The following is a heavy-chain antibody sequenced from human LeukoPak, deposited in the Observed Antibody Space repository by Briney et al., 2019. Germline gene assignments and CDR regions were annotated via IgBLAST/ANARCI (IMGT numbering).Heavy chain of an antibody. CDR3: ARTVAARPGTTRAFDI. V-gene: IGHV4-39*07. CDR2: IYYSGST. D-gene: IGHD6-6*01. Sequence: SETLSLTCTVSGGSISSSSYYWGWIRQPPGKGLEWIGSIYYSGSTYYNPSLKSRVTISVDTSKNQFSLKLSSVTAADTAVYYCARTVAARPGTTRAFDIWGQGTMVTVSS. J-gene: IGHJ3*02. CDR1: GGSISSSSYY.